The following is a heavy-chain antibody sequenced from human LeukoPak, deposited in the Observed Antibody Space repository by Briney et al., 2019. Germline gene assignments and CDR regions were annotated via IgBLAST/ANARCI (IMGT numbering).Heavy chain of an antibody. V-gene: IGHV4-39*01. Sequence: SETLSLTCTVSGGSISSSSDYWGWIRQPPGKGLEWIGSIYYSGSTYYNPSLKSRVTISVDTSKNQFSLKLSSVTAADTAVYYCARHLSTGNYYFDYWGQGTLVTVSS. CDR2: IYYSGST. D-gene: IGHD1-7*01. J-gene: IGHJ4*02. CDR1: GGSISSSSDY. CDR3: ARHLSTGNYYFDY.